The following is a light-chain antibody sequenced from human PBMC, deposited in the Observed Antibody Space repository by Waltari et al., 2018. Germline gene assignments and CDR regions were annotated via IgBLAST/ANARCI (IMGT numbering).Light chain of an antibody. CDR3: TSYTSSSTWV. Sequence: QSALTQPASVSGFPGQSITLPCTGASSDVGAHNHVPWYPQHPGKAPKLMIYGVANWPSGVSNRFSGSKSGNTASLTISGLQAEDEADYYCTSYTSSSTWVFGGGTKLTVL. CDR1: SSDVGAHNH. V-gene: IGLV2-14*03. J-gene: IGLJ3*02. CDR2: GVA.